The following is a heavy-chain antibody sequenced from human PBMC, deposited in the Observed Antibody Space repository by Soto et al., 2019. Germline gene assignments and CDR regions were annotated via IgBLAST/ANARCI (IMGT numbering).Heavy chain of an antibody. J-gene: IGHJ4*02. D-gene: IGHD3-9*01. V-gene: IGHV1-58*01. CDR1: GFTFTSSA. CDR3: AASPFNYYDILTGYLVH. Sequence: AASVKVSCKASGFTFTSSAVQWVRQARGQRLEWIGWIVVGSGNTNYAQKFQERVTITRDMSTSTAYMELSSLRSEDTAVYYCAASPFNYYDILTGYLVHWGQGTLVTVSS. CDR2: IVVGSGNT.